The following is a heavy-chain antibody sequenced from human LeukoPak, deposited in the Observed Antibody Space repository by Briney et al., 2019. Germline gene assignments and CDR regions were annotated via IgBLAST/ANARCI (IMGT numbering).Heavy chain of an antibody. V-gene: IGHV3-23*01. J-gene: IGHJ6*04. Sequence: GGSLRLSCAASGFTFSSYAMSWVRQAPGKGLEWVSAISSSGGSTYYADSVKGRFTISRDNSKNTLYLQMNSLRAEDTAVYYCAKDISHSYGLLDVWGKGTTVTVSS. CDR3: AKDISHSYGLLDV. D-gene: IGHD5-18*01. CDR1: GFTFSSYA. CDR2: ISSSGGST.